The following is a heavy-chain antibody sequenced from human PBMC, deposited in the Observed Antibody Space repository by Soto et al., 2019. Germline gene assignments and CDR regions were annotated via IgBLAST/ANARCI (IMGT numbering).Heavy chain of an antibody. J-gene: IGHJ6*03. CDR2: ISSSSDNI. Sequence: EVQLVESGGGLVKPGGSPRLSCAASGFVFSSYNMNWVRQAPGRGLEWIYYISSSSDNIYYADSVRGRFTISRDNAKNSLYLQMNSLRAEDTAVYYCARDKGYCSSTSCYYDYYMDVWGKGTTVTVSS. CDR3: ARDKGYCSSTSCYYDYYMDV. CDR1: GFVFSSYN. V-gene: IGHV3-48*01. D-gene: IGHD2-2*01.